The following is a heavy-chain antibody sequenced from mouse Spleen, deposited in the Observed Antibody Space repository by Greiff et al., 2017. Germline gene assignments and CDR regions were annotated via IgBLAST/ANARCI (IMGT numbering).Heavy chain of an antibody. Sequence: SGAELVRPGASVKLSCTASGFNIKDYYMHWVKQRPEQGLEWIGRIDPEDGDTEYAPKFQGKATMTADTSSNTAYLQLSSLTSEDTAVYYCTTRQLGLRGAMDYWGQGTSVTVSS. J-gene: IGHJ4*01. CDR1: GFNIKDYY. CDR2: IDPEDGDT. D-gene: IGHD3-2*01. V-gene: IGHV14-1*01. CDR3: TTRQLGLRGAMDY.